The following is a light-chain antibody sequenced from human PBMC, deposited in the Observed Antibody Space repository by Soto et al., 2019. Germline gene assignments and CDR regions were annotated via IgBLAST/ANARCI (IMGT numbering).Light chain of an antibody. CDR2: KAS. J-gene: IGKJ4*01. CDR3: QQYSGYSLT. CDR1: QSISSW. V-gene: IGKV1-5*03. Sequence: DIQMTQSPSTLSASVGDRVTITCRASQSISSWLAWYQQKPGKAPKLLIYKASSLESGVPSRFSGSESGTEFILTISSLKPDDFATYYCQQYSGYSLTFGGGTKVEIK.